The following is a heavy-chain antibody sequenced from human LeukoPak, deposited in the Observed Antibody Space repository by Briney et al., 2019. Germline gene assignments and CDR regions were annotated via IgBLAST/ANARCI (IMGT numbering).Heavy chain of an antibody. J-gene: IGHJ4*02. CDR2: IYYSGST. CDR3: ARLGIYCSGGSCQDY. D-gene: IGHD2-15*01. Sequence: SETLSLTCTVSGGSISSYYWSWIRQPPGKGLEWIGYIYYSGSTNYNPSLKSRVTISVDTSKNQFSLKLSSVTAADTAVYYCARLGIYCSGGSCQDYWGQGTLVTVSS. CDR1: GGSISSYY. V-gene: IGHV4-59*01.